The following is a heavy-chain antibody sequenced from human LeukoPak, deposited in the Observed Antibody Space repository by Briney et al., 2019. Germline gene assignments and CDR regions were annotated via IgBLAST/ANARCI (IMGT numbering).Heavy chain of an antibody. CDR1: GYTFTNYD. D-gene: IGHD6-13*01. CDR2: MNPNSGNT. J-gene: IGHJ4*02. CDR3: ARPPRIAATGTFYFAY. Sequence: ASVRVSCKASGYTFTNYDINWVRQATGQGLEWMGWMNPNSGNTDSAQHFQGRITMTRNTSVNTAYMELSSLRSDDTAVYYCARPPRIAATGTFYFAYWGQGTLVTVSS. V-gene: IGHV1-8*01.